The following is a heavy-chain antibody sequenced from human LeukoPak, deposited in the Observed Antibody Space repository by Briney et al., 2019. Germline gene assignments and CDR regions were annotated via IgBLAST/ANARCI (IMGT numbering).Heavy chain of an antibody. D-gene: IGHD3-22*01. CDR2: IYYTVST. Sequence: SETLSLTCTVSGGSITTFFWSWVRQPAGKGLEWIGYIYYTVSTNYNSSLKSRVTISVDTSKNQFSLNLNSVTAADTAVYYCARGPYYSDSITYSFDYWGQGALVTVSS. J-gene: IGHJ4*02. CDR1: GGSITTFF. V-gene: IGHV4-59*01. CDR3: ARGPYYSDSITYSFDY.